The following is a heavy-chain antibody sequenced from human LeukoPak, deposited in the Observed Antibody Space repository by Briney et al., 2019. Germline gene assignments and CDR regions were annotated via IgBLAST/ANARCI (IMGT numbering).Heavy chain of an antibody. CDR1: GYTFTGYY. J-gene: IGHJ4*02. D-gene: IGHD1-26*01. V-gene: IGHV1-2*02. CDR3: AREDPIVGASFDY. CDR2: INPNSGGT. Sequence: ASVKVSCKASGYTFTGYYMHWVRQAPGQGLEWMGWINPNSGGTNYAQKFQGRVTMTGDTSISTAYMELSRLRSDDTAVYYCAREDPIVGASFDYWGQGTLVTVSS.